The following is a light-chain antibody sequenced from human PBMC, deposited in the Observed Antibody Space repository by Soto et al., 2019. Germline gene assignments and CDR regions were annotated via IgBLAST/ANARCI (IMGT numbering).Light chain of an antibody. CDR2: GAS. J-gene: IGKJ1*01. CDR1: QSVSSN. Sequence: IVMTQSPATLSVPPGERATLSCRASQSVSSNLAWYQQKPGQAPRLLIYGASTRATGSPARFSGSGSGTEFTLTISSLQSEDFAVYYCQQYNNWPPWTFGQGTKVEIK. CDR3: QQYNNWPPWT. V-gene: IGKV3-15*01.